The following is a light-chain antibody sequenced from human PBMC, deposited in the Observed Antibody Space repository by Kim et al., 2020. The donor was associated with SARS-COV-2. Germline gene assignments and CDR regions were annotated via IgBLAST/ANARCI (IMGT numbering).Light chain of an antibody. CDR3: QAWDSSTVV. V-gene: IGLV3-1*01. Sequence: SYELTQPPSVSVSPGQTAIITCSGDKLGDKYACWYQQKPGQSPMLVIYQDSKRPSGIPERFSGSNSGNTATLTISGTQAMDEADYYCQAWDSSTVVFGGGTQLTVL. J-gene: IGLJ2*01. CDR1: KLGDKY. CDR2: QDS.